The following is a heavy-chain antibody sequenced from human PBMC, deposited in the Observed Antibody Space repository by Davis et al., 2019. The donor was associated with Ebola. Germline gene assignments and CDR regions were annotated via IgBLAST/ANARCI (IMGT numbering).Heavy chain of an antibody. CDR1: GYTFTSYD. CDR2: MNPNSGNT. Sequence: ASVKVSCKASGYTFTSYDINWVRQATGQGLEWMGWMNPNSGNTGYAQKFQGRVTMTRNTSISTAYMELSSLRSEDTAVYYCARATYYDFWSGYSEFDYWGQGTLVTVSS. J-gene: IGHJ4*02. V-gene: IGHV1-8*01. CDR3: ARATYYDFWSGYSEFDY. D-gene: IGHD3-3*01.